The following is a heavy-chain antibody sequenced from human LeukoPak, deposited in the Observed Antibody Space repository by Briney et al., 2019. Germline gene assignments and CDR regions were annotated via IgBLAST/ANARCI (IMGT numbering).Heavy chain of an antibody. V-gene: IGHV1-2*06. D-gene: IGHD2-15*01. CDR3: ASLGRYCSGGSFYLYFDY. CDR1: GYTFTGYY. J-gene: IGHJ4*02. CDR2: INPNSGGT. Sequence: ASVKVSCKASGYTFTGYYMHWVRQAPGQGLEWMGRINPNSGGTNYAQKFQGRVTMTRDTSISTAYMELSRLRSDDTAVYYCASLGRYCSGGSFYLYFDYWGQRTLVTVSS.